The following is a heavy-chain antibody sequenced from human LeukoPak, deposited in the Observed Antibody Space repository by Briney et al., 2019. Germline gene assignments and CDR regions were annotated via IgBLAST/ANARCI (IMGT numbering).Heavy chain of an antibody. V-gene: IGHV3-30*03. CDR3: SSKIVLSG. J-gene: IGHJ4*02. CDR2: ISYDGSNK. Sequence: GGSLRLSCAASGFTFSSYGMHWVRQAPGKGLEWVAVISYDGSNKYYADSVKGRFTISRDNSKNTLYLQMNSLRAEDTAVYYCSSKIVLSGWGQGTLVTVSS. D-gene: IGHD1-26*01. CDR1: GFTFSSYG.